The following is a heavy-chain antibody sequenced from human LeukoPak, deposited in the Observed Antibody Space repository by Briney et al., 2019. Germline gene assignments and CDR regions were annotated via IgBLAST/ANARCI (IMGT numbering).Heavy chain of an antibody. V-gene: IGHV3-21*01. Sequence: PGGSLRLSCAASGFTFSSYAMSWVRQAPGKGLEWVSSISSSSSSYIYYADSVKGRFTISRDNAKNSLYLQMNSLRAEDTAVYYCARDRADLGSSLKGNWFDPWGQGTLVTVSS. D-gene: IGHD6-13*01. CDR3: ARDRADLGSSLKGNWFDP. CDR1: GFTFSSYA. J-gene: IGHJ5*02. CDR2: ISSSSSSYI.